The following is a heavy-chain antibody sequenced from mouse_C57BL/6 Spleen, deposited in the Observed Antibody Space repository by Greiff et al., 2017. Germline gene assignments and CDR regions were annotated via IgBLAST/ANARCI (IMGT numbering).Heavy chain of an antibody. Sequence: VQLQQSGAELVRPGASVKLSCTASGFNIKDDYMHWVKQRPEQGLEWIGWIDPENGDTEYASKFQGKATITADTSSNTAYLQLSSLTSEDTAVYYCTTHLVTTSAYYFDYWGQGTTLTVSS. D-gene: IGHD2-2*01. V-gene: IGHV14-4*01. J-gene: IGHJ2*01. CDR1: GFNIKDDY. CDR3: TTHLVTTSAYYFDY. CDR2: IDPENGDT.